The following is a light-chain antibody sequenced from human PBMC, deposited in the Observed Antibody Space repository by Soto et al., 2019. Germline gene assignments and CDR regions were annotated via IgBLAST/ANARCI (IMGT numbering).Light chain of an antibody. CDR1: SSDVGGYNF. J-gene: IGLJ2*01. CDR2: EVS. Sequence: QSALTQPASVSGSPGQSITISCSGTSSDVGGYNFVSWYQHHPGKAPKLMIYEVSNRPSGVSNRFSGSKSGNTASLTISGLLHADDADYYCCSYTSSSTLLVFGGGTKLTVL. CDR3: CSYTSSSTLLV. V-gene: IGLV2-14*01.